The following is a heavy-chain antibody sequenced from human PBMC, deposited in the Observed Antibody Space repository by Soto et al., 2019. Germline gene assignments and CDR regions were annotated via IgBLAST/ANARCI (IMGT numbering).Heavy chain of an antibody. CDR1: SVSVSSGYW. CDR3: VASPGWWYLGH. D-gene: IGHD2-15*01. CDR2: IYATGCT. J-gene: IGHJ4*02. V-gene: IGHV4-4*02. Sequence: QVHLQESGPGLVKPSGTLSLTCAVSSVSVSSGYWWSWVRQPPGKGLEWIGEIYATGCTNYNPSLKSRVTMSIDKSENQFSLNLNSVTAADTAVYYCVASPGWWYLGHWGQGTLVTVSS.